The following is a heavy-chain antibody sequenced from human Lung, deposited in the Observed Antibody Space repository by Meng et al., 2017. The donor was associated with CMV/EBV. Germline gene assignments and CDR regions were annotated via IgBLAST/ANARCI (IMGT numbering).Heavy chain of an antibody. Sequence: GGSXRLSCAASGFTVSSNYMSWVRQAPGKGLEWVSVIYSGGSTYYADSVKGRFTISRDNSKNTLYLQMNSLRAEDTAVYYCSSSPPNGMDVWGQGTTVTVSS. D-gene: IGHD6-6*01. J-gene: IGHJ6*02. CDR1: GFTVSSNY. CDR2: IYSGGST. V-gene: IGHV3-53*01. CDR3: SSSPPNGMDV.